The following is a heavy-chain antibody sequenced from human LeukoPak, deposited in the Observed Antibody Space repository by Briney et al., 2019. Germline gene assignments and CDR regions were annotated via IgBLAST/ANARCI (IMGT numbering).Heavy chain of an antibody. CDR3: AREGIVVVVAARFVYGMDV. D-gene: IGHD2-15*01. V-gene: IGHV1-69*04. J-gene: IGHJ6*02. Sequence: SVKVSCKASGGTFSSYAISWVRQAPGQGLEWMGRIIPILGIANYAQKFQGRATITADKSTSTAYMELSSLRSEDTAVYYCAREGIVVVVAARFVYGMDVWGQGTTVTVSS. CDR2: IIPILGIA. CDR1: GGTFSSYA.